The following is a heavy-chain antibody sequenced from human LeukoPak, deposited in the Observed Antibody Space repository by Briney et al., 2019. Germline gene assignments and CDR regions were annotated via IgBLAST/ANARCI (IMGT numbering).Heavy chain of an antibody. Sequence: GGSLRLSCAASGFTFSDHYMDWVRQAPGEGLEWVGRTRNKANSYTTEYAASVKGRFTISRDDSKNSLYLQMNSLKTEDTAVYYCARARGYYDSSGYSSPNHYYYYGMDVWGQGTTVTVSS. D-gene: IGHD3-22*01. CDR3: ARARGYYDSSGYSSPNHYYYYGMDV. J-gene: IGHJ6*02. CDR2: TRNKANSYTT. CDR1: GFTFSDHY. V-gene: IGHV3-72*01.